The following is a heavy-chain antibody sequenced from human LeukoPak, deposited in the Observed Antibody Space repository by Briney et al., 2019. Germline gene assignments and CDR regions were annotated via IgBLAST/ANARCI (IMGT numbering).Heavy chain of an antibody. CDR1: GFTFSGSA. CDR2: IRSKANSYAT. CDR3: TRGSGTINWFDP. Sequence: QAGGSLKLSCAASGFTFSGSAMHWVRQASGNGLEWVGRIRSKANSYATAYAASVKGRFTISRDDSKNTAYLQMNSLKTEDTAVYYCTRGSGTINWFDPWGQGTLVTVSS. J-gene: IGHJ5*02. D-gene: IGHD2-15*01. V-gene: IGHV3-73*01.